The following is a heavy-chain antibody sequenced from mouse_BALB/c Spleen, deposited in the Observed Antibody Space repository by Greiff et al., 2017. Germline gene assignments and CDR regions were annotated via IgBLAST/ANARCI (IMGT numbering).Heavy chain of an antibody. J-gene: IGHJ3*01. V-gene: IGHV1-80*01. CDR3: AREGAYYGNQAWFAY. CDR1: GYAFSSYW. D-gene: IGHD2-10*01. CDR2: IYPGDGDT. Sequence: QVQLKESGAELVRPGSSVKISCKASGYAFSSYWMNWVKQRPGQGLEWIGQIYPGDGDTNYNGKFKGKATLTADKSSSTAYMQLSSLTSEDSAVYFCAREGAYYGNQAWFAYWGQGTLVTVSA.